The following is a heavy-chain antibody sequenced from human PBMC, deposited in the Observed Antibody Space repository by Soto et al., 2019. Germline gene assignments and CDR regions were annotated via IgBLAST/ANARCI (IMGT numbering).Heavy chain of an antibody. CDR3: ARDRATVLVRGWFDP. V-gene: IGHV4-34*01. Sequence: PSETLSLTCAVYGGSFSGYYWSWIRQPPGKGLEWIGEINHSGSTNYNPSLKSRVTISVDTSKNQFSLKLSSVTAADTAVYYCARDRATVLVRGWFDPWGQGTLVTGSS. J-gene: IGHJ5*02. CDR2: INHSGST. CDR1: GGSFSGYY. D-gene: IGHD4-17*01.